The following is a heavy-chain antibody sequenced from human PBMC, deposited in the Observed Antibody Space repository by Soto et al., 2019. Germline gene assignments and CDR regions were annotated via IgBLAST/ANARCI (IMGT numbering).Heavy chain of an antibody. CDR1: GGSISSGDYY. CDR2: IYYSGST. D-gene: IGHD2-2*01. V-gene: IGHV4-30-4*01. CDR3: AGDLVRRGYYYYGMDV. Sequence: QVQLQESGPGLVKPSQTLSLTCTVSGGSISSGDYYWSWIRQPPGKGLEWIGYIYYSGSTYYNPSLKSRVTISVNTSKYQFPRKLSSVTAADTAVYYCAGDLVRRGYYYYGMDVWGQGTTVTVSS. J-gene: IGHJ6*02.